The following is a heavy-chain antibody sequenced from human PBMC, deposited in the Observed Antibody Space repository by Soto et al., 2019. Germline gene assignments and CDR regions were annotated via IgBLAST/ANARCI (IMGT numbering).Heavy chain of an antibody. CDR1: GGSFSGYY. CDR3: ARLPSATYYDILTGSRPYYYYGMDV. CDR2: INHSGST. D-gene: IGHD3-9*01. V-gene: IGHV4-34*01. Sequence: PSETLSLTCAVYGGSFSGYYWSWIRQPPGKGLEWIGEINHSGSTNYNPSLKSRVTISVDTSKNQFSLKLSSVTAADTAVYYCARLPSATYYDILTGSRPYYYYGMDVWGQGTTVT. J-gene: IGHJ6*02.